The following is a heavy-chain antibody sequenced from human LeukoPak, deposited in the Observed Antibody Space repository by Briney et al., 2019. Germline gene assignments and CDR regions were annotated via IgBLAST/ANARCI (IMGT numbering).Heavy chain of an antibody. D-gene: IGHD3-10*01. CDR1: GGTFSSYA. Sequence: ASVKVSCKASGGTFSSYAISWVRQAPGHGLEWMGGIIPIFGTPNYAQKFQGRITITADESTSTAYMELSSLRSDDTAVYYCARGSGTITMVRGVLYGMDVWGQGTTVTVSS. CDR2: IIPIFGTP. V-gene: IGHV1-69*13. CDR3: ARGSGTITMVRGVLYGMDV. J-gene: IGHJ6*02.